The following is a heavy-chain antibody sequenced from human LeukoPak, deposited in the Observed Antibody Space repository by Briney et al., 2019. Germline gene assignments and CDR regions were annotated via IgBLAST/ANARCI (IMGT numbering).Heavy chain of an antibody. J-gene: IGHJ4*02. D-gene: IGHD6-13*01. V-gene: IGHV4-59*01. CDR2: IYYSGTT. CDR3: ARGVYIAAAQYGY. CDR1: GGSISSYF. Sequence: SETLSLTCTVSGGSISSYFWSWIRQPPGKGLEWIGYIYYSGTTNYNPSLKSRVTISVDTSKNQFSPKLSSVTAADTAVYYCARGVYIAAAQYGYWGQGTLVTVSS.